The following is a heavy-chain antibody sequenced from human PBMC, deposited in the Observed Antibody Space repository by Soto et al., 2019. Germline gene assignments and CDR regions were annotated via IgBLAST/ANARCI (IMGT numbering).Heavy chain of an antibody. D-gene: IGHD3-3*01. CDR3: ARDGDPQSAFWSGPLGGGRFDP. CDR2: IVPMFGTA. Sequence: QVQQVQSGAEVKKPGSSVNVSYKTSGGTFGNSAVTWVRQAPGQGLEWLGGIVPMFGTANYAQKSQGRVTITADESTITAYMELNSLKTDDTAVYYCARDGDPQSAFWSGPLGGGRFDPWGQGTLVTVSS. J-gene: IGHJ5*02. V-gene: IGHV1-69*12. CDR1: GGTFGNSA.